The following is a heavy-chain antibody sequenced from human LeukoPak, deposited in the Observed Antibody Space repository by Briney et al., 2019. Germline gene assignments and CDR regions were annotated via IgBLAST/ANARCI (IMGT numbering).Heavy chain of an antibody. J-gene: IGHJ4*02. V-gene: IGHV3-48*01. CDR3: VRDNSRGQSLGVIY. CDR1: GFTFSTYN. CDR2: INADSSTI. Sequence: PGGSLRLSCAASGFTFSTYNMNWVRQAPGKGLEWISYINADSSTIQYVDSVRGRFTTSRDNAKNSLYLQMNSLRAEDTAVYYCVRDNSRGQSLGVIYWGQGSLVTVSS. D-gene: IGHD3-22*01.